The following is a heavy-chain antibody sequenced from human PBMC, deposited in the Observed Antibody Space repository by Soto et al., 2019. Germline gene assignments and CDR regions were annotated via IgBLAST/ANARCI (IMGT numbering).Heavy chain of an antibody. Sequence: EVQLVESGGGLVKPGGSLRLSCAASEFTFRDFTMNWVRQAPGKGLEWVSSITGSSTYIYYADSVKGRFTISRDNAKNSLYLQMAGLRAEDTAVYYCARDRGCIGGICRVLNGLDVWGEGATVTVSS. J-gene: IGHJ6*02. CDR1: EFTFRDFT. CDR3: ARDRGCIGGICRVLNGLDV. D-gene: IGHD2-15*01. CDR2: ITGSSTYI. V-gene: IGHV3-21*01.